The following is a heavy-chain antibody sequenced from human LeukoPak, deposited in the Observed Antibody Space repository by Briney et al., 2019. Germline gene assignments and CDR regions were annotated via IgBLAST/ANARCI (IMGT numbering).Heavy chain of an antibody. J-gene: IGHJ4*02. Sequence: PSQTLCLTCTVSGGSIYSGSYYWSWIRQPAGKGLEWIGRIYTSGSTNYNPSLKSRVTISVDTSKNQFSLKLSSVTAADTALYYCARDRRDGYNLYYFDLWGQGTLVTVSS. CDR3: ARDRRDGYNLYYFDL. CDR1: GGSIYSGSYY. D-gene: IGHD5-24*01. V-gene: IGHV4-61*02. CDR2: IYTSGST.